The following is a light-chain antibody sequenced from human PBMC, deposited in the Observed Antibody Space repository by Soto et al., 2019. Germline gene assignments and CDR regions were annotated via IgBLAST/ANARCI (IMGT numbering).Light chain of an antibody. CDR3: QQYGSSPPRT. Sequence: DIALTQSPATLSLSPGERATLSCRASQSLSNNYLAWYQKKPGQSPRLLIYGASTRATGIPDRFSGSGSGTDFTLTITRLEPEDFAVYYCQQYGSSPPRTFGQGTKV. CDR1: QSLSNNY. J-gene: IGKJ1*01. CDR2: GAS. V-gene: IGKV3-20*01.